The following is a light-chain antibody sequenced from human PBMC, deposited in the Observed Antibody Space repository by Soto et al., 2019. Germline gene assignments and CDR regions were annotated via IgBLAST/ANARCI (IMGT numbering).Light chain of an antibody. CDR1: SSDVGDYNS. Sequence: QSVLTQPRSVSGSPGQSVTVSCIGTSSDVGDYNSVSWYQQHPGKAPKLMIYDVSKRPSGVPDCFSGSKSGNTASLTISGLQAEDEADYYCCSYVGGYSYVFGIGTKLTVL. CDR2: DVS. V-gene: IGLV2-11*01. J-gene: IGLJ1*01. CDR3: CSYVGGYSYV.